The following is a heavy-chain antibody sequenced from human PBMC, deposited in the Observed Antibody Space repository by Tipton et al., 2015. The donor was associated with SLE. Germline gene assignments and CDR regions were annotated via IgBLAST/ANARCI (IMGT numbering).Heavy chain of an antibody. V-gene: IGHV4-39*07. D-gene: IGHD4-11*01. CDR3: ARCYSNYEYFQH. CDR1: GDSISSGGYY. Sequence: TLSLTCSVSGDSISSGGYYWGWIRQPPGKGLEWIGSIYYSGSTYYNPSLKSRVTISVDTSKNQFSLKLSSVTAADTAVYYCARCYSNYEYFQHWGQGTLVTVSS. J-gene: IGHJ1*01. CDR2: IYYSGST.